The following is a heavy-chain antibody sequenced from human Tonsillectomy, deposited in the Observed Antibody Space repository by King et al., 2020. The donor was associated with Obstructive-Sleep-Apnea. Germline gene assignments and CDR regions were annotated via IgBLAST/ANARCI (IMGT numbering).Heavy chain of an antibody. D-gene: IGHD3-9*01. Sequence: VQLVESGGGLVQPGGSLRLSCAASGFTFSTYWMSWVRQAPGKGLEWVANIKEDGSEKYYVDSVKGRFTISRDNAKNSLYLQMNSLRAEDTAVYYCAREGVGDYEILTGSYYYYYGMDVWGQGTTVTVSS. CDR3: AREGVGDYEILTGSYYYYYGMDV. CDR2: IKEDGSEK. V-gene: IGHV3-7*01. CDR1: GFTFSTYW. J-gene: IGHJ6*02.